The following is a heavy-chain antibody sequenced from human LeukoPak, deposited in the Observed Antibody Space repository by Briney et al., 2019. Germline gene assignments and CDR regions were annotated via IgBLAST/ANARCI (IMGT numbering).Heavy chain of an antibody. V-gene: IGHV3-53*01. J-gene: IGHJ3*02. CDR3: ARFILWFGERYDAFDI. CDR2: IYSGGST. Sequence: PGGSLRLSCAASGFTVSSNYMSWVRQAPGKGLKWVSVIYSGGSTYYADSVKGRFTISRDNSKNTLYLQMNSLRAEDTAVYYCARFILWFGERYDAFDIWGQGTMVTVSS. CDR1: GFTVSSNY. D-gene: IGHD3-10*01.